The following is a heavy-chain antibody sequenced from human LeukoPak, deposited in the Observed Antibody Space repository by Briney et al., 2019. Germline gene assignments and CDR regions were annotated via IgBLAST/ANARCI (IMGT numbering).Heavy chain of an antibody. Sequence: GASVKVSRKASGYTFTGYYMHWVRQAPGQGLEWMGWINPNSGGTNYAQKFQGRVTMTRDTSISTAYMELSRLRSDDTAVYYCARDRITMVRGVRSPDYWGQGTLVTVSS. CDR2: INPNSGGT. CDR3: ARDRITMVRGVRSPDY. D-gene: IGHD3-10*01. V-gene: IGHV1-2*02. J-gene: IGHJ4*02. CDR1: GYTFTGYY.